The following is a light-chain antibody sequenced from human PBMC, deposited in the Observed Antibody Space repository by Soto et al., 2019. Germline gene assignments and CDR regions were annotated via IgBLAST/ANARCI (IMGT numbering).Light chain of an antibody. CDR3: QQYYNIPWT. J-gene: IGKJ1*01. CDR1: QSVFYSSKSKNS. Sequence: DIVMTQSPDSLAVSPGERATITCKSSQSVFYSSKSKNSVAWYQQKPGQPPKLLIYWASSRETGVPDRFSGSESRTDFTLTISSLEAEAVAVYYCQQYYNIPWTLGQGTKVEVK. CDR2: WAS. V-gene: IGKV4-1*01.